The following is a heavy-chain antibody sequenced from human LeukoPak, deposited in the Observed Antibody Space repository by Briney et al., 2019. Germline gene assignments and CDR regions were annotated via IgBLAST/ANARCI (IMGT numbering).Heavy chain of an antibody. CDR1: GFTFSSYS. V-gene: IGHV3-21*04. D-gene: IGHD2-2*01. CDR3: ARDRSPNVPSDAFDI. CDR2: ISSSSSYI. J-gene: IGHJ3*02. Sequence: GGSLRLSCAASGFTFSSYSMNWVRQAPGKGLEWVSSISSSSSYIYYADSVKGRFTISRDNAKNSLYLQMNSLRAEDTAVYYCARDRSPNVPSDAFDIWGQGTMVTVSS.